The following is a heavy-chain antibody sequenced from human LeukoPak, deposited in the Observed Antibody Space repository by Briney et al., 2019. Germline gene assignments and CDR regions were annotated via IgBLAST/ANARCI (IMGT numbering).Heavy chain of an antibody. CDR1: GFTFSSYG. J-gene: IGHJ4*02. V-gene: IGHV3-30*03. Sequence: GRSLRLSCAASGFTFSSYGMHWVRQAPGKGLEWVAVISYDGSNKYYADSVKGRFTISRDNSKNTLYLQMNSLRAEDTAVYYCARGVEQWLADYWGQGTLVTVSS. CDR3: ARGVEQWLADY. D-gene: IGHD6-19*01. CDR2: ISYDGSNK.